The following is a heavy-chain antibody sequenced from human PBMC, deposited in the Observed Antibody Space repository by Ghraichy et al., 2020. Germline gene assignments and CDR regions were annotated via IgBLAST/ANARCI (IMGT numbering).Heavy chain of an antibody. D-gene: IGHD5-18*01. CDR1: GGSISSYY. V-gene: IGHV4-59*01. Sequence: SETLSLTCTVSGGSISSYYWSWIRQPPGKGLEWIGYIYYSGSTNYNPSLKSRVTISVDTSKNQFSLKLSSVTAADTAVYYCARFTRRQRPVFDYWGQGTLVTVSS. CDR3: ARFTRRQRPVFDY. J-gene: IGHJ4*02. CDR2: IYYSGST.